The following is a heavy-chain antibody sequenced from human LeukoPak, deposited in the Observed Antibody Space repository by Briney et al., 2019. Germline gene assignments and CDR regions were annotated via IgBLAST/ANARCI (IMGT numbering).Heavy chain of an antibody. CDR1: GGSISSYY. CDR2: IYTSGST. D-gene: IGHD2-2*01. V-gene: IGHV4-4*07. CDR3: AREGIHCSSTSCYHRWFDP. J-gene: IGHJ5*02. Sequence: SETLSLTCTVSGGSISSYYWSWIRQPAGEGLEWIGRIYTSGSTNYNPSLKSRVTMSVDTSKNQFSLKLSSVTAADTAVYYCAREGIHCSSTSCYHRWFDPWGQGTLVTVSS.